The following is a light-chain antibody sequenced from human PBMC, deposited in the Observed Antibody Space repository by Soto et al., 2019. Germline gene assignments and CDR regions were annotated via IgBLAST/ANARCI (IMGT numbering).Light chain of an antibody. J-gene: IGLJ2*01. V-gene: IGLV1-40*01. Sequence: QSVLTQPPSVSGAPGQRVTISCTGNNSNIGGGYDVHWYQQLPGTAPKLLIYGNNNRPSGVPDRFSGSKSYASASLAITGLQSEDEADYSCHSYDSRLGGSVFGGGTKLTVL. CDR3: HSYDSRLGGSV. CDR1: NSNIGGGYD. CDR2: GNN.